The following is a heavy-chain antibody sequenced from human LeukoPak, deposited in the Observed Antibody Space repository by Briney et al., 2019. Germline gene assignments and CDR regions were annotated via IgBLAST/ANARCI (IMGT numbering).Heavy chain of an antibody. Sequence: GSLRLSCATSGFTFSSYAMSWVRQSPGKGLECIGDIHHSGTANYSPSLKSRVSLSVDKSKNQFSLRLISVTAADTAVYYCARSFLVGYSPEQYFFDYWGQGTLVTVSS. V-gene: IGHV4-4*02. D-gene: IGHD2-15*01. CDR3: ARSFLVGYSPEQYFFDY. CDR2: IHHSGTA. J-gene: IGHJ4*02. CDR1: GFTFSSYA.